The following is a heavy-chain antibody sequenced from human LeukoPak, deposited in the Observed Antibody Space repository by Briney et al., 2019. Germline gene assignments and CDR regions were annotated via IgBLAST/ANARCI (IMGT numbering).Heavy chain of an antibody. D-gene: IGHD5-12*01. J-gene: IGHJ4*02. V-gene: IGHV1-8*01. Sequence: ASVKVSCKASGYTFTSYDINWVQQATGQGLKWMGWMNPTSGNAGYAQKFQGRGTMTRNTSISTAYMELSRLRSEDTAVYYCARRGYSGYDPLGRWGQGTLVTVSS. CDR2: MNPTSGNA. CDR1: GYTFTSYD. CDR3: ARRGYSGYDPLGR.